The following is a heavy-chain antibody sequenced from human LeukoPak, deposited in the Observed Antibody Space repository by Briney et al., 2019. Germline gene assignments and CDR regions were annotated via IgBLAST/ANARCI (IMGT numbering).Heavy chain of an antibody. J-gene: IGHJ6*03. Sequence: GRSLRLSCAASGFTFSPYSMHWVRQAPGKGLEWVAAISYDGSNKYYADSVKGRFTISRDNSKNTLYLQMNSLRAEDTAVYYCASGSGSYRTPYYYMDVWGTGTTVTVSS. CDR1: GFTFSPYS. CDR2: ISYDGSNK. D-gene: IGHD3-10*01. CDR3: ASGSGSYRTPYYYMDV. V-gene: IGHV3-30*14.